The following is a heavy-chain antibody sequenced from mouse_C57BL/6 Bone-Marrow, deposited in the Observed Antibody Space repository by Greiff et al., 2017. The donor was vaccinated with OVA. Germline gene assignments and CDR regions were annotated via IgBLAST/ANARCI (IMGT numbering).Heavy chain of an antibody. J-gene: IGHJ1*03. Sequence: EVQLVESGGGLVKPGGSLKLSCAASGFTFSSYAMSWVRQTPEKRLEWVATISDGGSYTYYPDNVTGRFTISRDNAKNNLYLQMSHLKSEDTAMYYCARVLYYRWYFDVWGTGTTVTVSS. CDR3: ARVLYYRWYFDV. D-gene: IGHD1-1*01. CDR2: ISDGGSYT. V-gene: IGHV5-4*01. CDR1: GFTFSSYA.